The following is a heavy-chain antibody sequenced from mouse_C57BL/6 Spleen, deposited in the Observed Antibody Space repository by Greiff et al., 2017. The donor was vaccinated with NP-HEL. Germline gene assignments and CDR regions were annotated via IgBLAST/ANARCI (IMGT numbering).Heavy chain of an antibody. CDR1: GYTFTSYW. Sequence: VQLQESGAELVKPGASVKLSCKASGYTFTSYWMHWVKQRPGQGLEWIGMIHPNSGSTNYNEKFKSKATLTVDKSSSTAYMQLSSLTSEDSAVYYCARSTMITTLFDYWGQGTTLTVSS. V-gene: IGHV1-64*01. D-gene: IGHD2-4*01. CDR2: IHPNSGST. J-gene: IGHJ2*01. CDR3: ARSTMITTLFDY.